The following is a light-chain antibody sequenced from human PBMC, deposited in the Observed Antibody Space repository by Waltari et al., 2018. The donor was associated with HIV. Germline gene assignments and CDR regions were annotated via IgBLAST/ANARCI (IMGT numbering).Light chain of an antibody. CDR2: DVS. CDR1: SSYVGGYNS. Sequence: QSALTQPASVSGSPGQPITISCTGTSSYVGGYNSVSWYQQHPGKAPKLMIYDVSNRPSGVSNRFSGSKSGNTASLTISGLQAEDEADYYCSSYTSSSPYAFGTGTKVTVL. J-gene: IGLJ1*01. CDR3: SSYTSSSPYA. V-gene: IGLV2-14*03.